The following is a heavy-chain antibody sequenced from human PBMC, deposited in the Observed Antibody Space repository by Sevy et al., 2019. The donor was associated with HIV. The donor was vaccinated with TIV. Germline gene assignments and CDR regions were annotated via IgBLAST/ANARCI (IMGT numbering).Heavy chain of an antibody. CDR1: GFTFSNAW. CDR3: TTGLASGIPMITFGGVIVNAFDI. J-gene: IGHJ3*02. CDR2: IKSKTDVGTT. D-gene: IGHD3-16*02. Sequence: GGSLRLSCAASGFTFSNAWMSWVRQAPGKGLEWVGRIKSKTDVGTTDYAAPVKGRFTISRDDSKNTLYLQMNSLKTEDTAVYYCTTGLASGIPMITFGGVIVNAFDIWGQGTMVTVSS. V-gene: IGHV3-15*01.